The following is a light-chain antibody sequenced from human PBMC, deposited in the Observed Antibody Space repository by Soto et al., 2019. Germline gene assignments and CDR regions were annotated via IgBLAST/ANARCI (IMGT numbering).Light chain of an antibody. CDR2: GAS. Sequence: EIVMTQSPATLSVSPGARATLSCRASQSVSSNLAWFQQKPGQAPRLLIYGASTRATGIPARFSGSGSGTEFALTISSLRSEDFAVYYCQQYSNWPWTFGQGTKVDI. CDR3: QQYSNWPWT. J-gene: IGKJ1*01. CDR1: QSVSSN. V-gene: IGKV3-15*01.